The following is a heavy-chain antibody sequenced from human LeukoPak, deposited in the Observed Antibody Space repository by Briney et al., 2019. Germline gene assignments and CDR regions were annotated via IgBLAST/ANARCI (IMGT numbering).Heavy chain of an antibody. Sequence: SDTLSLTCTVSGGSISSYYWSWIRQPPGKGLEWIGYIYYSGSTNYNPSLKSGVTISVDTSKNQFSLKLSSVIAADTAVYYCARQVGSIAGSSWGQGILVTVSS. V-gene: IGHV4-59*07. D-gene: IGHD3-10*01. CDR3: ARQVGSIAGSS. CDR2: IYYSGST. J-gene: IGHJ5*02. CDR1: GGSISSYY.